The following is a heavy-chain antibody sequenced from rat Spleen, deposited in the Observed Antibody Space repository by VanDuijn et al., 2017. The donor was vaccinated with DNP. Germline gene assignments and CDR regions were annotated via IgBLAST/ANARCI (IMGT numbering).Heavy chain of an antibody. CDR3: ATQGQLQWFPY. V-gene: IGHV5S10*01. CDR2: IMYDGRST. J-gene: IGHJ3*01. CDR1: GFTFSGYN. D-gene: IGHD1-10*01. Sequence: EVQLVESGGGLVQPGRSLKLSCAASGFTFSGYNMAWVRQAPKQGLEWVATIMYDGRSTYYGDSVKGRSTISRDNAKSILYLQMDSLRSEDTATYYCATQGQLQWFPYWGQGSLVTVSS.